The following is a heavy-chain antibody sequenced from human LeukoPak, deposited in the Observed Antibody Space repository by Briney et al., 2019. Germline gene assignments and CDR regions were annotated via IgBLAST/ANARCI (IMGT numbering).Heavy chain of an antibody. D-gene: IGHD6-19*01. Sequence: GGSLRLSCAASGFTFSSYGMHWVRQAPGKGLEWVAVISYDGSNKYYADSVKRRFTISRDNSKNTLYLQMNSLRVEDTAVYYWAKVKVAGKMYNWCDPWGQGTLVTVSS. CDR2: ISYDGSNK. V-gene: IGHV3-30*18. CDR1: GFTFSSYG. CDR3: AKVKVAGKMYNWCDP. J-gene: IGHJ5*02.